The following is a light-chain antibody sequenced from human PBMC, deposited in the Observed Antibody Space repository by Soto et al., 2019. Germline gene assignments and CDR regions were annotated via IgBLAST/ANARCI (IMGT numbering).Light chain of an antibody. J-gene: IGKJ1*01. V-gene: IGKV3D-20*01. Sequence: EIVLTQSPATLSLSPGETATLSCEASQSVSSSYLAWYQQKPGLAPRLLIYDASSRATGIPDRFSGSGSGTDFTLTISRLEPEDFAVYYCQHYGSSPWTFGQGTKVEIK. CDR2: DAS. CDR1: QSVSSSY. CDR3: QHYGSSPWT.